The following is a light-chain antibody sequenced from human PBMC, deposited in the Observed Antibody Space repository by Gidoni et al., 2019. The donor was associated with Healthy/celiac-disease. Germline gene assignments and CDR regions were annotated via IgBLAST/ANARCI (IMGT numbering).Light chain of an antibody. V-gene: IGLV3-19*01. J-gene: IGLJ3*02. CDR1: SLRSYY. CDR2: GKN. CDR3: NSRDSSGNHWV. Sequence: SSELTQDPAVSMALGHTVRITCRGDSLRSYYASWYQQQPGQAPVLVIYGKNNRPSGIPDRFSGSSSGNTASLTITGAQAEDEADYYCNSRDSSGNHWVFGGGTKLTVL.